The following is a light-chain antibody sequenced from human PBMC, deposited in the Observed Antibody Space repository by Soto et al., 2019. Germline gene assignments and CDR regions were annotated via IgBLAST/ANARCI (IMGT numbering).Light chain of an antibody. CDR2: ANS. J-gene: IGLJ3*02. CDR1: SSNIGASYN. V-gene: IGLV1-40*01. Sequence: QSVLTQPPSVSGAPGQRVTISCTGSSSNIGASYNVHWYQQLPGTVPKLLIYANSNRPSGVPDRFSGSSSGSSASLAISGLRSEDEADYFCAAWDDSLSAWVFGGGTKLTVL. CDR3: AAWDDSLSAWV.